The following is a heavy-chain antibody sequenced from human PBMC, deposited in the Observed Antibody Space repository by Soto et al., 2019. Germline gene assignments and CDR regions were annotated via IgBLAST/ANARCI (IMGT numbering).Heavy chain of an antibody. Sequence: VQLVESGGGVVQPGRSLRLSCAASGFDFRTYVMHWVRQAPGKGLEWVAVTSYDESNKYYADSVKGRFTISRDKSKNTLYLQMNSLRPEDTAVYYCAKVRTDYYGSGMTYYFDYWGQGTLVTVSS. CDR2: TSYDESNK. CDR3: AKVRTDYYGSGMTYYFDY. J-gene: IGHJ4*02. D-gene: IGHD3-10*01. CDR1: GFDFRTYV. V-gene: IGHV3-30*18.